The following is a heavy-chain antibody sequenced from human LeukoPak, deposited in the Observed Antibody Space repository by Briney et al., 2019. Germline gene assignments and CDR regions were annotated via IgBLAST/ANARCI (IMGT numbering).Heavy chain of an antibody. CDR3: ARGDTLDV. Sequence: GGSLRLSCAASGFTLRTYDMHWVRQAPGKGLVWVSRIKSDASTAAYADSERGRFTSSKNNPKNTLYLQMNSLRAEATAVYYCARGDTLDVWGQGTMVTVSS. J-gene: IGHJ3*01. V-gene: IGHV3-74*03. CDR2: IKSDASTA. CDR1: GFTLRTYD.